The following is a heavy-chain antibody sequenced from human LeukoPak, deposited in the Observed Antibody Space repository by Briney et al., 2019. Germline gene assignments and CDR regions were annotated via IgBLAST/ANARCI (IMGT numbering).Heavy chain of an antibody. CDR1: GYSISSGGYY. CDR3: ARPPVGGDWFDP. Sequence: SETLSLTCTVSGYSISSGGYYWSWIRQPPGKGLEWIGYIYHSGSTYYNPSLKSRVTISVDRSKNQFSLKLSSVTAADTAVYYCARPPVGGDWFDPWGQGTLVTVSS. J-gene: IGHJ5*02. D-gene: IGHD3-16*01. CDR2: IYHSGST. V-gene: IGHV4-30-2*01.